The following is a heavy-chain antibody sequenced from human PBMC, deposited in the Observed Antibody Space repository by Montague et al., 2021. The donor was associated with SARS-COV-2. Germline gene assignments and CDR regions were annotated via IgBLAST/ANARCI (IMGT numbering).Heavy chain of an antibody. CDR3: ARGFAD. CDR2: IYYSGSI. CDR1: GGSISSYY. Sequence: SETLSLTCTVSGGSISSYYWSWIRQPPGKGLEWIGYIYYSGSINYNPSLKSRVTISVDTSKNQFSLKLSSVTAADTAVYYCARGFADWGQGTLVTVSS. J-gene: IGHJ4*02. V-gene: IGHV4-59*01.